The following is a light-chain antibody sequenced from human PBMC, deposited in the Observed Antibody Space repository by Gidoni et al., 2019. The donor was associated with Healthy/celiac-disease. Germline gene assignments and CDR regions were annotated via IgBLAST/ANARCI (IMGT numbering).Light chain of an antibody. V-gene: IGKV3-20*01. J-gene: IGKJ4*01. Sequence: IALTQFPGTLSLSPGERATSTCRASQSVSSSYLSWYQQKPGEPPRPLLHGSSSRAACIPDRFSGSGSATDYTLTISRLEPDDYAVYYCQQYGSSPQHTFGGGTKVEIK. CDR1: QSVSSSY. CDR3: QQYGSSPQHT. CDR2: GSS.